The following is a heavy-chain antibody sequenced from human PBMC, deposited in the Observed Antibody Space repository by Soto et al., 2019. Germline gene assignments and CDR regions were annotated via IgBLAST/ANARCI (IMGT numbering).Heavy chain of an antibody. J-gene: IGHJ3*02. CDR2: IIPIFGTA. CDR3: ARDLYSSGWHAYDAFDI. CDR1: GGTFSSYA. D-gene: IGHD6-19*01. V-gene: IGHV1-69*06. Sequence: GASVKVSCKASGGTFSSYAISWVRQAPGQGLEWMGGIIPIFGTANYAQKFQGRVTITADKSTSTAYMELSSLRSEDTAVYYCARDLYSSGWHAYDAFDIWGQGTMVTVSS.